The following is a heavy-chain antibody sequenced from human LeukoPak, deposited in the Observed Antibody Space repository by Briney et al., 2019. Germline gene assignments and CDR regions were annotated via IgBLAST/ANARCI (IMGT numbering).Heavy chain of an antibody. D-gene: IGHD6-13*01. J-gene: IGHJ5*02. CDR1: GFTFDDYA. V-gene: IGHV3-23*01. CDR3: AKGPVRRQQLVTNWFDP. CDR2: ISGSGGST. Sequence: PGGSLRLSCAASGFTFDDYAMSWVRQAPGKGLEWVSAISGSGGSTYYADSVKGRFTISRDNSKNTLYLQMNSLRAEDTAVYYCAKGPVRRQQLVTNWFDPWGQGTLVTVS.